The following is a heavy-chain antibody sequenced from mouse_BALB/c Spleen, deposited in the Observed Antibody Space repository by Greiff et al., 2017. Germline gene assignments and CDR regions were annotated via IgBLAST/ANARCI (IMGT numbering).Heavy chain of an antibody. CDR3: ARGYYGSSYDWFAY. D-gene: IGHD1-1*01. Sequence: DVKLVESGAELVRPGALVKLSCKASGFNIKDYYMHWVKQRPEQGLEWIGWIDPENGNTIYDPKFQGKASITADTSSNTAYLQLSSLTSEDTAVYYCARGYYGSSYDWFAYWGQGTLVTVSA. CDR2: IDPENGNT. CDR1: GFNIKDYY. V-gene: IGHV14-1*02. J-gene: IGHJ3*01.